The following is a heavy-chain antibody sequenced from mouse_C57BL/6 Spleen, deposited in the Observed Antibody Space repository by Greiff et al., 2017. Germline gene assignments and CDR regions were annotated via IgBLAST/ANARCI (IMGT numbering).Heavy chain of an antibody. J-gene: IGHJ2*01. V-gene: IGHV3-6*01. CDR2: ISYDGSN. Sequence: EVQLQESGPGLVKPSQSLSLTCSVTGYSITSGYYWNWIRQFPGNKLEWMGYISYDGSNNYNPSLKNRISITRYTSKNQFFLKLSAVTTEDTATYYCARDGSVFFDYWGQGTTLTVSS. CDR1: GYSITSGYY. CDR3: ARDGSVFFDY.